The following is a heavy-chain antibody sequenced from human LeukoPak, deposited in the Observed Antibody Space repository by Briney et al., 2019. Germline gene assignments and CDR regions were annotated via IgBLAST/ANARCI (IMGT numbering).Heavy chain of an antibody. CDR3: ARSPPYYYDSSGYFDY. CDR2: IYYSGST. CDR1: GGSISSYY. Sequence: SETLSLTCTVSGGSISSYYWSWIRQPPGKGLEWIGYIYYSGSTNYNPSLKSRVTISVDTSKNQFSLKLSFVTAADTAVYYCARSPPYYYDSSGYFDYWGQGTLVTVSS. J-gene: IGHJ4*02. D-gene: IGHD3-22*01. V-gene: IGHV4-59*12.